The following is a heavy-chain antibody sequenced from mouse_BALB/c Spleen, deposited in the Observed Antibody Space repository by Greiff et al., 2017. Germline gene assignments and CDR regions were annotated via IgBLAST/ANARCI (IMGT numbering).Heavy chain of an antibody. D-gene: IGHD2-4*01. V-gene: IGHV2-9-2*01. Sequence: QVQPKESGPGLVAPSQSLSITCTVSGFSLTSYDISWIRQPPGKGLEWLGVIWTGGGTNYNSAFMSRLSISKDNSKSQVFLKMNSLQTDDTAIYYCVRDGMDYGYAMDYWGQGTSVTVSS. CDR3: VRDGMDYGYAMDY. CDR1: GFSLTSYD. J-gene: IGHJ4*01. CDR2: IWTGGGT.